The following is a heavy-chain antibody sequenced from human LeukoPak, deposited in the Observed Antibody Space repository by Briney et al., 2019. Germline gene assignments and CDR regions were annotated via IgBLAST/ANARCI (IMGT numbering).Heavy chain of an antibody. D-gene: IGHD3-10*01. CDR1: GGSVSSGSYY. CDR2: IYYSGST. Sequence: SETLSLTCTVSGGSVSSGSYYWRWIRQPPGEGLEWIGYIYYSGSTNYNPSLKSRVTISVDTSKNQFSLKLSSVTAADTAVYYCAREVLYGSGSYLDYWGQGTLVTVSS. CDR3: AREVLYGSGSYLDY. J-gene: IGHJ4*02. V-gene: IGHV4-61*01.